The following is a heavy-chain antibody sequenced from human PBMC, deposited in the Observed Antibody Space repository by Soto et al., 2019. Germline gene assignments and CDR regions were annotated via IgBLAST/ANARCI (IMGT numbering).Heavy chain of an antibody. Sequence: QVQLVQSGAEVKKPESSVKVSCKAPGGTFSTYAISWVRQAPGQGLEWMGGIIPMFGTANYAQRFQDRVTITADESTNTVYMKISSLRSEDTAVYFCASGIQLWLRRINNGYSGWGQGTLVTVSS. D-gene: IGHD5-18*01. CDR3: ASGIQLWLRRINNGYSG. CDR1: GGTFSTYA. CDR2: IIPMFGTA. V-gene: IGHV1-69*12. J-gene: IGHJ4*02.